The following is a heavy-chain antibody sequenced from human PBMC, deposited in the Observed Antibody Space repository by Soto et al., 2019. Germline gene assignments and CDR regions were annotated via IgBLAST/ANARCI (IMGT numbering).Heavy chain of an antibody. V-gene: IGHV5-10-1*01. CDR1: GYSFTSYW. CDR2: IDPSDSYT. Sequence: GESLKISCKGSGYSFTSYWISWVRQMPGKGLEWMGRIDPSDSYTNYSPSFQGHVTISADKSISTAYLQWSSLKASDTAMYYCARGLGYCSSTSCYLNWFDPWGQGTLVTVS. D-gene: IGHD2-2*01. CDR3: ARGLGYCSSTSCYLNWFDP. J-gene: IGHJ5*02.